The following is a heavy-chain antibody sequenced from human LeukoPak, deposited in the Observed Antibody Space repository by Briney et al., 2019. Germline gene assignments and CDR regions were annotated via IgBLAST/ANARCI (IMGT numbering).Heavy chain of an antibody. CDR2: IYYTGST. J-gene: IGHJ4*02. V-gene: IGHV4-59*01. CDR3: ARYSGSYYYPPAWDL. D-gene: IGHD1-26*01. CDR1: GGSISSYY. Sequence: PSETLSLTCTVSGGSISSYYWSWIRQPPGEGLEWIGYIYYTGSTDYNPSLKSRVAISVDTSKNQFSLKLSSVTAADTAVYYCARYSGSYYYPPAWDLWGQGTLVTVSS.